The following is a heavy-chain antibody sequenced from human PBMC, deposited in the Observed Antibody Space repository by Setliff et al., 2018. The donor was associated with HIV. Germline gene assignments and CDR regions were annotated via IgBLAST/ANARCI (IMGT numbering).Heavy chain of an antibody. D-gene: IGHD2-8*01. V-gene: IGHV1-2*06. CDR2: IIPNSGGT. Sequence: ASVKVSCKASGYTFTGYYVHWVRQAPGQGLEWMGRIIPNSGGTNYAQKFQGRVTMTRDTSISTAYMELTRLRSDDTAVYYCATNLYCTNGVCLDAFDIWGQGTMVTVSS. CDR1: GYTFTGYY. CDR3: ATNLYCTNGVCLDAFDI. J-gene: IGHJ3*02.